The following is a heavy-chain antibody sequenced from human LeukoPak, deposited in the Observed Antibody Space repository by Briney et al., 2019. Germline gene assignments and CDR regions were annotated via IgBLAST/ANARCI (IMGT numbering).Heavy chain of an antibody. Sequence: GESLKISCEGSGYSFSNYWIGWVRQMPGKGLERMGIIYPGDYETRYSPSFQGLVTISVDKSISTAYLQWSSLKASDTAMYYCAIPPGYCGNDCSFDHWGQGTLVTASS. CDR1: GYSFSNYW. D-gene: IGHD2-21*02. V-gene: IGHV5-51*01. CDR2: IYPGDYET. CDR3: AIPPGYCGNDCSFDH. J-gene: IGHJ4*02.